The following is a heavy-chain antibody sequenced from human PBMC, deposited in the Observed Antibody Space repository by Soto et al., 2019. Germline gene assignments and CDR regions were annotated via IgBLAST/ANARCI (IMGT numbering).Heavy chain of an antibody. D-gene: IGHD6-13*01. CDR1: GFTFSRYG. V-gene: IGHV3-30*18. CDR3: AKALAAAGISGY. J-gene: IGHJ4*02. Sequence: QVQLVESGGGVVQPGRSLRLSCAASGFTFSRYGMHWVRQAPGKGLEWVAVISYDGSNKYYADSVKGRFTISRDNSKNTLYLQMNSLRAEDTAVYYCAKALAAAGISGYWGQGTLVTVSS. CDR2: ISYDGSNK.